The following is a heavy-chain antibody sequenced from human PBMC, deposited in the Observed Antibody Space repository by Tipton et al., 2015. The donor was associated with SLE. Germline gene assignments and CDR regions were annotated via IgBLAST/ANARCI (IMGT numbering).Heavy chain of an antibody. CDR3: AREFGFSGYDY. V-gene: IGHV3-64*02. J-gene: IGHJ4*02. Sequence: GSLRLSCAASGFSFSDYAMDWVRQTPGKGPEYVSAISSDGGNTYYADSVKGRFSISRDDSKNTLYLQMGSLRAEDAAVYYCAREFGFSGYDYWGQGVLVTVSS. CDR1: GFSFSDYA. D-gene: IGHD5-12*01. CDR2: ISSDGGNT.